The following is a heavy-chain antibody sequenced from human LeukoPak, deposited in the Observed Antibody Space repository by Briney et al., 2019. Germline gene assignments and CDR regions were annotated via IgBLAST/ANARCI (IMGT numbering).Heavy chain of an antibody. V-gene: IGHV3-7*01. J-gene: IGHJ3*01. CDR2: IKPDGSDK. CDR1: GFMFNNYW. D-gene: IGHD3-3*01. Sequence: GGSLRLSCAASGFMFNNYWMNWVRPAPGKGLEWVANIKPDGSDKYYLDSLKGRFTISRDNAKNSLFLQMSSLRGEDTAVYFCARVDDDLDAFDLWGQGTLVTVSS. CDR3: ARVDDDLDAFDL.